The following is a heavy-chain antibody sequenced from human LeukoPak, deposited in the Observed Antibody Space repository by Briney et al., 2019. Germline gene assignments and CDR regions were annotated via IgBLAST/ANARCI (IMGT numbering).Heavy chain of an antibody. Sequence: GASVKISCKVSGYTLTELSMHWVRQAPGKGLEWMGGFDPEDGETIYAQKFQGRVTMTEDTSTDTAYMELSSLRSEDTAVYYCATGLEYQLLFYFDYWGQGTLVTVSS. CDR2: FDPEDGET. CDR3: ATGLEYQLLFYFDY. J-gene: IGHJ4*02. V-gene: IGHV1-24*01. D-gene: IGHD2-2*01. CDR1: GYTLTELS.